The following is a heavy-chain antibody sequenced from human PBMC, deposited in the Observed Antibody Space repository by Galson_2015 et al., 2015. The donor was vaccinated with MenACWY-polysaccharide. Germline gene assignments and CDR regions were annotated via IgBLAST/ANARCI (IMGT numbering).Heavy chain of an antibody. V-gene: IGHV3-23*01. CDR1: GFTFSTYA. CDR3: ARQTASRDSAALDI. CDR2: ISSSGGNT. D-gene: IGHD2-2*01. J-gene: IGHJ3*02. Sequence: SLRLSCAASGFTFSTYAMNWVRQAPGKGLEWVSTISSSGGNTYYADSVKGRFTISRDSSKNTLYLQMNSRRAEDTAVYYCARQTASRDSAALDIWGQGTMVTVSS.